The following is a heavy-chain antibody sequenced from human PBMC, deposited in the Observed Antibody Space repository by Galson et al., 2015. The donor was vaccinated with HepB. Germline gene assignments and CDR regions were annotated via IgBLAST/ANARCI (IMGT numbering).Heavy chain of an antibody. Sequence: PALVKPTQTLTLTCTFSGFPLSTSGMRVSWIRQPPGKALEWLARIDWDDDKFYSTSLKTRLTISKDTSKNQVVLTMTSMDPVDTATYYCARSRGGYFNWFDPWGQGTLVTVSS. V-gene: IGHV2-70*04. CDR2: IDWDDDK. J-gene: IGHJ5*02. D-gene: IGHD3-22*01. CDR1: GFPLSTSGMR. CDR3: ARSRGGYFNWFDP.